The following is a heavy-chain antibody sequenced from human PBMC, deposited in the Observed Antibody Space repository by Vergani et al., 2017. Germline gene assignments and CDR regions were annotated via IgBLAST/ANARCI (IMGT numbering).Heavy chain of an antibody. CDR3: ARATASGEIYLDF. J-gene: IGHJ4*02. CDR1: GGSINSGYYY. D-gene: IGHD1-26*01. Sequence: QVQLQESGPGLVKPSQTVSLSCSVSGGSINSGYYYWSWIRQPPGKGLEWLGYIFYNGMTYDNPSLKGRFSLSIDTSRNQFSLRVISVTAADTAVYYCARATASGEIYLDFGGRGTRVTVSS. CDR2: IFYNGMT. V-gene: IGHV4-30-4*08.